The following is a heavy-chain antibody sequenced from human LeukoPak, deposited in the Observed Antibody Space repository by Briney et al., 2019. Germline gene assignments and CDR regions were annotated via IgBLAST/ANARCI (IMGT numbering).Heavy chain of an antibody. V-gene: IGHV3-33*01. D-gene: IGHD6-19*01. CDR3: ARSGGRGWYPADY. CDR2: IWYDGSSK. J-gene: IGHJ4*02. Sequence: GGSLTLSCAASGFTFSSYGMQWVRQAPGKGLEWVAVIWYDGSSKYYTDSVKGRFTISRDNSKNTLYLQMNSLRAEDTGVYYCARSGGRGWYPADYWGQGTLVTVSS. CDR1: GFTFSSYG.